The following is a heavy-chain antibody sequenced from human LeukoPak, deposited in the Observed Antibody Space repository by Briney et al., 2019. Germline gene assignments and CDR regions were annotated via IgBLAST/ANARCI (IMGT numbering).Heavy chain of an antibody. CDR2: LLYDGNTK. J-gene: IGHJ6*03. CDR3: ARDHRPEIQYYYMDV. CDR1: GFSPSNYG. V-gene: IGHV3-33*01. D-gene: IGHD1-14*01. Sequence: GGSLRLSCAASGFSPSNYGMHWVRQAPGKGLEWVAALLYDGNTKHYADSVKGRFTISRDISKNAFYLQMNSLTAEDTADYYCARDHRPEIQYYYMDVWGKGTTVAVSS.